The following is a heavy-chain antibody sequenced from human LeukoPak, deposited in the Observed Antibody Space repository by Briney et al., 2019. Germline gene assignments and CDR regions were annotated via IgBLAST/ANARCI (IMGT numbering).Heavy chain of an antibody. CDR2: IRYDGSNK. Sequence: GGSLRLSCAASGFTFSSYGMHWVRQAPGKGLEWVAFIRYDGSNKYYADSVKGRFTISRDNSKNTLYLQMNSLRAEDTAVYYCAKRSGYSYGFNYMDVWGKGTTVTISS. J-gene: IGHJ6*03. CDR3: AKRSGYSYGFNYMDV. V-gene: IGHV3-30*02. D-gene: IGHD5-18*01. CDR1: GFTFSSYG.